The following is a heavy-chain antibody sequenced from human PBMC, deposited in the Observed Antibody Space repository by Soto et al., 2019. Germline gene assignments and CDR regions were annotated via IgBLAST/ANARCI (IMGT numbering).Heavy chain of an antibody. CDR2: IYYSGST. CDR1: GGSISSGDYY. Sequence: TLSLTCTVSGGSISSGDYYWSWIRQHPGKGLEWIGYIYYSGSTYYNPSLKSRVTISVDTSKNQFSLKLSSVTAADTAVYYCARGLITGSQYSGGWYYFDSWGQGTQVTVSS. J-gene: IGHJ4*02. CDR3: ARGLITGSQYSGGWYYFDS. V-gene: IGHV4-31*03. D-gene: IGHD1-26*01.